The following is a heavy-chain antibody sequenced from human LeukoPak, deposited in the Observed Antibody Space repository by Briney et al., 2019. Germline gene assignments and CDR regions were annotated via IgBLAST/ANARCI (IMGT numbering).Heavy chain of an antibody. CDR1: GYTFTSYG. V-gene: IGHV1-18*01. D-gene: IGHD6-19*01. J-gene: IGHJ4*02. CDR3: ARTPSPFIAVAPGYFDY. CDR2: ISAYNGNT. Sequence: GASVKVSCKASGYTFTSYGISWVRQAPGQGLEWMGWISAYNGNTNYAQKLQGRVAMTTDTSTSTAYMELRSLRSDDTAVYYCARTPSPFIAVAPGYFDYWGQGTLVTVSS.